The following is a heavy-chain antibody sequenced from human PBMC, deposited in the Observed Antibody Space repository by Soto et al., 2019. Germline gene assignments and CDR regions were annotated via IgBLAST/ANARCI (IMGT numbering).Heavy chain of an antibody. CDR2: IIPIFGTA. J-gene: IGHJ6*02. D-gene: IGHD3-10*01. V-gene: IGHV1-69*13. CDR1: GGTFSSYA. CDR3: ARDRVKSLSYYYYYGMDV. Sequence: SVKVSGKGSGGTFSSYAISWVRQAPGQGLEWMGGIIPIFGTANYAQKFQGRVTITADESTSTAYMELSSLRSEDTAVYYCARDRVKSLSYYYYYGMDVWGQGTTVTVSS.